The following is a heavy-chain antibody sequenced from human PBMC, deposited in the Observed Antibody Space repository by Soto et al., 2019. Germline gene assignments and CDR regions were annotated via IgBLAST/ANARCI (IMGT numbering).Heavy chain of an antibody. CDR2: IYHGGST. D-gene: IGHD3-22*01. J-gene: IGHJ5*01. V-gene: IGHV4-38-2*01. CDR3: EGVGPWVPYYYGSSPYTSEYGFDP. Sequence: PSETLTLTCAVSGYSISSCCYCCVLRQPPGKVLEWVGIIYHGGSTYYNPSLKGRVTISIDMTNNHVFLKMNSVTAADTAVYYCEGVGPWVPYYYGSSPYTSEYGFDPWGQGTLVTVSS. CDR1: GYSISSCCY.